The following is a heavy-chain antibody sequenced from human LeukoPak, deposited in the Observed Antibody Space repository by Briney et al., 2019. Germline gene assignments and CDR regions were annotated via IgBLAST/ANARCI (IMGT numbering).Heavy chain of an antibody. CDR1: GFTFSSYS. V-gene: IGHV3-48*01. CDR2: ISSSSSTI. D-gene: IGHD1-7*01. CDR3: ARDKPLELGAFDI. Sequence: PGGSLRLSCAASGFTFSSYSMNWVRQAPGKGLGWVSYISSSSSTIYYADSVKGRFTISRDNAKNSLYLQMNSLRAEDTAVYYCARDKPLELGAFDIWGQGTLVTVSS. J-gene: IGHJ4*02.